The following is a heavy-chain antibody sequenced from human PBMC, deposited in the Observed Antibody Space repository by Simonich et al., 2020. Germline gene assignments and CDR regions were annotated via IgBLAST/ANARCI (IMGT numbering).Heavy chain of an antibody. CDR3: ARAHSRYCSGGSCYFDY. J-gene: IGHJ4*02. CDR1: GYSISSGYY. Sequence: QVQLQESGPGLVKPSETLSLTCAVSGYSISSGYYWGWIRQPPGKGLEWIGSIYHSGSTDYNPSLKRRVTISVDTSKNQFSLKLSSVTAADTAVYYCARAHSRYCSGGSCYFDYWGQGTLVTVSS. V-gene: IGHV4-38-2*01. D-gene: IGHD2-15*01. CDR2: IYHSGST.